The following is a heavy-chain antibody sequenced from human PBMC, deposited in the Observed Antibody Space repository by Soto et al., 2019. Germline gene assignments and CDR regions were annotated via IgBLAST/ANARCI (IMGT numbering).Heavy chain of an antibody. CDR2: IKSKTDGGTT. CDR3: TTDLFDIPYYGMDV. Sequence: PGGAPRISCAGFGFTFSKAWMNWVRQGSGKGLEWVGRIKSKTDGGTTDYAAPVKGRFTISRDDSKNTLYLQMNSLKTEDTAVYYCTTDLFDIPYYGMDVWGQGTTVTVSS. CDR1: GFTFSKAW. V-gene: IGHV3-15*07. J-gene: IGHJ6*02. D-gene: IGHD3-9*01.